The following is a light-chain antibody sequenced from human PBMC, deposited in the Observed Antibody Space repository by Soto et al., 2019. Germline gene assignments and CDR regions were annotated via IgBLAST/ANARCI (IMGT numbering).Light chain of an antibody. CDR3: QHFNTWPADLT. CDR2: GAS. J-gene: IGKJ4*01. Sequence: GKTQSHPKLSVSSGERATLSCRASQSITNNLAWYQQRPGQAPRLLIYGASTRATGVPARFSGSGSGTEFTLTISSLQPDYFATYYWQHFNTWPADLTDGRGTEVDIK. V-gene: IGKV3-15*01. CDR1: QSITNN.